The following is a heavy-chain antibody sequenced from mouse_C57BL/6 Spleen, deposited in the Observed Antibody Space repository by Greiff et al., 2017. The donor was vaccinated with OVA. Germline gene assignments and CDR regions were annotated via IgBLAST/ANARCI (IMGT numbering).Heavy chain of an antibody. Sequence: QVQLQQSGAELVRPGASVTLSCKASGYTFTDYEMHWVKQTPVHGLEWIGAIDPETGGTAYNQKFKGKAILTADKSSSTAYMELRSLTSEDSAVYYCTRGTGVVAPDYWGQGTTLTVSS. CDR2: IDPETGGT. J-gene: IGHJ2*01. CDR1: GYTFTDYE. CDR3: TRGTGVVAPDY. D-gene: IGHD1-1*02. V-gene: IGHV1-15*01.